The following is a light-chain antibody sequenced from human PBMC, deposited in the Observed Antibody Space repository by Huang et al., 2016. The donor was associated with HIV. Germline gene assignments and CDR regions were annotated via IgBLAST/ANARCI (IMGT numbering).Light chain of an antibody. CDR1: HSVSSN. CDR3: QQYDNWPLT. CDR2: GTS. Sequence: ERVMTQSPATLSVAPGERVTLSCRDSHSVSSNLAWYQQKPGQAPWSLIHGTSTSATGIPARFIASGSWTEFTLAISSLQSEYSVVYFCQQYDNWPLTFGQGTRLEIK. V-gene: IGKV3-15*01. J-gene: IGKJ5*01.